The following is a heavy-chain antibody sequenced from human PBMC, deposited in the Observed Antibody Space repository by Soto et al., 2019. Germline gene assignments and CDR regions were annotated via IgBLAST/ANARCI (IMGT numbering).Heavy chain of an antibody. CDR3: ARDRLLVASATGAFDV. Sequence: EVQLVESGGGLVQPGGSLRLSCAASGFTFNRHSMSWVRQAPGKGLEWVSYISASGTSTQYAAFVRGRLTVSRDNAKNSLNLKLNRLREDDTAVYSCARDRLLVASATGAFDVWGQGTTVTVS. J-gene: IGHJ3*01. D-gene: IGHD5-12*01. V-gene: IGHV3-48*02. CDR2: ISASGTST. CDR1: GFTFNRHS.